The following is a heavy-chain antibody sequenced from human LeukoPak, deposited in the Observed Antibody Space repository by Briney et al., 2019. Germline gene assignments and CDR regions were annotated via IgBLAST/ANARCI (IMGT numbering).Heavy chain of an antibody. CDR2: IYTSGST. CDR3: AREGDYYDTSGTLDY. Sequence: SETLSLTCTVYGGSISSGNYYWSWIRKPAGKGLDWIGRIYTSGSTNYNPSLKSRVTISVDTSKNQFSLKLSSVTAADTAVYYCAREGDYYDTSGTLDYWGQGTLVTVSS. CDR1: GGSISSGNYY. D-gene: IGHD3-22*01. J-gene: IGHJ4*02. V-gene: IGHV4-61*02.